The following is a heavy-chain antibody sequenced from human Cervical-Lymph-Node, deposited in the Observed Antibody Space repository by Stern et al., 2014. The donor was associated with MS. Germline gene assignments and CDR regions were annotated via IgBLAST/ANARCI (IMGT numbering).Heavy chain of an antibody. Sequence: QLQLQESGPGLVKPSQTLSLTCTVSSGSISSGGYYWNRIRQHPGEGLEWIWSIYYNGNLFYSLSLKRRVSMSIDTSENQFSLNLNSVTAADTAVYYCARSYELRSGSYYGPTDYWGQGTLVTVSS. J-gene: IGHJ4*02. V-gene: IGHV4-31*03. CDR1: SGSISSGGYY. CDR3: ARSYELRSGSYYGPTDY. D-gene: IGHD3-10*01. CDR2: IYYNGNL.